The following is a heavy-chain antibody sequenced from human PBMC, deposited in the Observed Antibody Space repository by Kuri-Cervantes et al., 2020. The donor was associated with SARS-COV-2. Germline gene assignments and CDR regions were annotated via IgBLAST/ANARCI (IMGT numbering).Heavy chain of an antibody. D-gene: IGHD3-10*01. CDR3: ATNSVSDSYYNGDMDV. CDR2: INHTGST. J-gene: IGHJ6*03. Sequence: SQTLSLTCAVYGGSFNNYYWNWIRQPPGKGLEWIGEINHTGSTNYNPSLKSRVTISVDTSKNQFSLKLSSVTAADTAVYYCATNSVSDSYYNGDMDVWGKGTTVTVSS. CDR1: GGSFNNYY. V-gene: IGHV4-34*01.